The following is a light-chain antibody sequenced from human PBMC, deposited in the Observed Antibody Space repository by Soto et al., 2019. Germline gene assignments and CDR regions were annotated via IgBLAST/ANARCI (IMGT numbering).Light chain of an antibody. J-gene: IGLJ2*01. V-gene: IGLV1-51*01. Sequence: QSVLTQPPSVSAAPGQKVTISCSGRSSNIGNNYVSWYQQLPGTAPKLLIYDNNKRPSGIPDRFSGSKSGTSATLGITGLQTGDEADYYCGTWYSSLSAVVFGGGTKLTVL. CDR1: SSNIGNNY. CDR2: DNN. CDR3: GTWYSSLSAVV.